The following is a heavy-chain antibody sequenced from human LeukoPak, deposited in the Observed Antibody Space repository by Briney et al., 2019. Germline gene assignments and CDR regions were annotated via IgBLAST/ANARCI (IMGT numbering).Heavy chain of an antibody. CDR3: ARAQFYYYDSSGLFDY. J-gene: IGHJ4*02. CDR2: IYYSGST. V-gene: IGHV4-31*03. D-gene: IGHD3-22*01. Sequence: SETLSLTCTVSGGSISSGGYYWSWIRQHPGKGLEWIGYIYYSGSTYYNPSLKSRVTISVDTSKNQFSLKLSSVTAADTAVYYCARAQFYYYDSSGLFDYWGQGTLVTVSS. CDR1: GGSISSGGYY.